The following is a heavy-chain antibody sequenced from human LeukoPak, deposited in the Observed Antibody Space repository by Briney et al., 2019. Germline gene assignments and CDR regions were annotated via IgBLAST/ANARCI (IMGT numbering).Heavy chain of an antibody. CDR3: ARRRYSGSYAYFDY. CDR1: GGSFSGYS. V-gene: IGHV4-34*01. CDR2: INNSGST. Sequence: PSETLSLTCAVYGGSFSGYSWSSIRHPPRKGLEWIGEINNSGSTNYNPSLKSRVTISVDTSKNQFSLKLSSVTAADTAVYYCARRRYSGSYAYFDYWGQGTLVTVSS. J-gene: IGHJ4*02. D-gene: IGHD1-26*01.